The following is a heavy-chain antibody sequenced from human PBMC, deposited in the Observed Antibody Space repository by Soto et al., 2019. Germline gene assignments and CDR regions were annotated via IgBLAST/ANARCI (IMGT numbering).Heavy chain of an antibody. V-gene: IGHV3-23*01. CDR3: AREYCGADSALDF. CDR1: GFTFSSYA. CDR2: ISDGGGST. J-gene: IGHJ4*02. Sequence: GGSLRLSCAASGFTFSSYAMSWVRQAPGKGLEWVSSISDGGGSTNYADSVRGRFTISRDRSKNTLYLHMNSLRAEDTAVYYCAREYCGADSALDFWGQGTLVTVSS. D-gene: IGHD2-21*02.